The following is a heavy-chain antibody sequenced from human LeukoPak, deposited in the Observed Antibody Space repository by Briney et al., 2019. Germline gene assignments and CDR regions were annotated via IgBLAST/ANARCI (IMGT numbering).Heavy chain of an antibody. CDR2: THYSGST. Sequence: PSETLSLTCTVSGGAISSNTYYWGWIRQPPGKGLEWIGTTHYSGSTHYNPSLKSPVTISLDTSKNQFSLKLSSVTAADTAVYYCVKDRGSYVTGCWGQGTLVTVSS. CDR1: GGAISSNTYY. CDR3: VKDRGSYVTGC. J-gene: IGHJ4*02. D-gene: IGHD1-26*01. V-gene: IGHV4-39*07.